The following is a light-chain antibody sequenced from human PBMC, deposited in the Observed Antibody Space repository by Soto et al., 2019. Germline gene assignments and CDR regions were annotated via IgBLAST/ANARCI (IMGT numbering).Light chain of an antibody. CDR2: EVS. J-gene: IGLJ1*01. V-gene: IGLV2-14*01. CDR1: SAEVGGYNH. CDR3: ISYTGSSTSYV. Sequence: QSVLTQPASVSGSPGQSITISCAGTSAEVGGYNHVAWYQQHPGKAPKLMIYEVSKRPSGVSNRFSGSKSGNTASLSVSWLQAEDEADYYCISYTGSSTSYVFGTGTKLTVL.